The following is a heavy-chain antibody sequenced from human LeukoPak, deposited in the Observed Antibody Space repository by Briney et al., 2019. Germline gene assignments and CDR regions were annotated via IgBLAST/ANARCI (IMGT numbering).Heavy chain of an antibody. CDR3: ARDRTGDGYNPFDY. CDR2: IYTSGST. CDR1: GGSISSGSYY. D-gene: IGHD5-24*01. Sequence: SETLSLTCTVSGGSISSGSYYWSWIRQPAGKGLEWIGRIYTSGSTNYNPSLKGRVTISVDTSKNQFSLKLSSVTAADTAVYYCARDRTGDGYNPFDYWGQGTLVTVSS. V-gene: IGHV4-61*02. J-gene: IGHJ4*02.